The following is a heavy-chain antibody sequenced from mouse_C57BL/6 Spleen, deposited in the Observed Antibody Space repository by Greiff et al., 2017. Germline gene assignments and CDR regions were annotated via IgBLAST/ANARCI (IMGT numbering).Heavy chain of an antibody. CDR2: IDPNSGGT. D-gene: IGHD2-3*01. Sequence: QVQLQQPGAELVKPGASVKLSCKASGYTFTSYWMHWVKQRPGRGLEWIGMIDPNSGGTKYNEKFKSKATLTVDKPSITAYMQLSSLTSEDSAVYYCARSGGYYPYAMDYWGQGTSVTVSS. V-gene: IGHV1-72*01. CDR3: ARSGGYYPYAMDY. J-gene: IGHJ4*01. CDR1: GYTFTSYW.